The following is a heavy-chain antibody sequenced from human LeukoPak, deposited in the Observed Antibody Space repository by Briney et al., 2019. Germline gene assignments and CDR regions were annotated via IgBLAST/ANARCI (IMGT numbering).Heavy chain of an antibody. CDR1: GSSMRPYY. CDR3: ARENPYFYSMDV. V-gene: IGHV4-59*01. Sequence: SETLCLTCTVSGSSMRPYYLTWIRQSPGKGLEWIGYVFYSGSTTYSLSLKSRVTISVDTTNNHVSLRLSSVTAADTAVYYCARENPYFYSMDVWGQGTPVTVSS. J-gene: IGHJ6*03. CDR2: VFYSGST.